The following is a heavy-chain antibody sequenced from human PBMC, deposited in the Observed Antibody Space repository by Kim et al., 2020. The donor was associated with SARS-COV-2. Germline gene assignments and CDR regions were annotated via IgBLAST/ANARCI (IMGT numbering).Heavy chain of an antibody. CDR1: GFMFSSYN. V-gene: IGHV3-21*01. CDR2: IDSDGNYM. J-gene: IGHJ4*02. Sequence: GGSLRLSCAASGFMFSSYNMHWVRQAPGKGLEWVAYIDSDGNYMHYADAVDGRFTISRDNAKNSLYLEMNNLRVEDTALYYCASVYYVTSGYDDLGQGT. D-gene: IGHD5-12*01. CDR3: ASVYYVTSGYDD.